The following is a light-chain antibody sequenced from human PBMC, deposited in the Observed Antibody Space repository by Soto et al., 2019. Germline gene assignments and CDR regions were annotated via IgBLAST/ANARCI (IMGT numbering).Light chain of an antibody. Sequence: EIVLTQSPGTLSLSPGERATLSCRASQSVSSSYLGWYQQKPGQAPRLLIYGASSRATGIPDRFSGSGSGIDFTLTISRLEPEDFAVYYCQRYGSSPLYTFGQGTKLEIK. CDR3: QRYGSSPLYT. CDR1: QSVSSSY. CDR2: GAS. J-gene: IGKJ2*01. V-gene: IGKV3-20*01.